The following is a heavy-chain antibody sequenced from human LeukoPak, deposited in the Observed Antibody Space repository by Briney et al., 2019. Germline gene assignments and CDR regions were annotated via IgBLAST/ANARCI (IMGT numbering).Heavy chain of an antibody. CDR3: ARPLRWLQSDAFDI. D-gene: IGHD6-19*01. Sequence: SETLSLTCTVSGGSISSYYWSWIRQPAGKGLEWIGRIYTSGSTNYNPSLKSRVTMSVDTSKNQFSLKLSSVTAADTAVYYCARPLRWLQSDAFDIWGQGTMVTVSS. CDR1: GGSISSYY. CDR2: IYTSGST. J-gene: IGHJ3*02. V-gene: IGHV4-4*07.